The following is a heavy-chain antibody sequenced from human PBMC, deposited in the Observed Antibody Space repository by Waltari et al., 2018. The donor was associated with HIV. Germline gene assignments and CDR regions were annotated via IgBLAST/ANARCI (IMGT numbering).Heavy chain of an antibody. V-gene: IGHV3-66*01. J-gene: IGHJ4*02. CDR3: VREFNPRTTTSYYFDF. Sequence: RVAESGGGSVQPGGSLRLSCAASGFTVRTNYLGWVRQGPGKGREWVSLITDTGATYYADSVKGRFTISRDTSRNTVHLQMISLSAEDTAVYFCVREFNPRTTTSYYFDFWGQGTLVTVSS. D-gene: IGHD4-17*01. CDR1: GFTVRTNY. CDR2: ITDTGAT.